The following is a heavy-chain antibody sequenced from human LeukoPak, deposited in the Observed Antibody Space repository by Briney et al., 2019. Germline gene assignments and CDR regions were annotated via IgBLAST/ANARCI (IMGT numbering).Heavy chain of an antibody. J-gene: IGHJ5*02. V-gene: IGHV3-74*01. CDR3: TRSDWFDP. CDR2: INSDGSTT. CDR1: GFTFRSYS. Sequence: PGGSLRLSCAASGFTFRSYSMHWGRQAPGKGLVWVSRINSDGSTTSYADSVKGRFTISRDNAKNTLYLQMNSLRGEDTAVYYCTRSDWFDPWGQGTLVTVSS.